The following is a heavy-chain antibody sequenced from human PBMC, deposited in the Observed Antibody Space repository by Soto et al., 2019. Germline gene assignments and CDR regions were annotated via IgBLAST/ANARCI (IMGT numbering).Heavy chain of an antibody. J-gene: IGHJ4*02. CDR3: ARGGVVVPAARRGYFYY. CDR1: GFTFSSYG. CDR2: RWYDGSNK. V-gene: IGHV3-33*01. Sequence: QVQLVESGGGVVQPGRSLRLSCAASGFTFSSYGMHWVRQAPGKGLEWVAVRWYDGSNKYYADSVKGRFTLSRDNSKNTLYLQMNSLRAEDTAVYYCARGGVVVPAARRGYFYYCGQGTLVTVSS. D-gene: IGHD2-2*01.